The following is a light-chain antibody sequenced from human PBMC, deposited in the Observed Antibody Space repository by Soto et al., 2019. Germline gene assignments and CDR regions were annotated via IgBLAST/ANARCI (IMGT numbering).Light chain of an antibody. J-gene: IGLJ2*01. Sequence: QSVLTQPASVSGSPGQSITISCTGRSIDIGAYNYVFWYQQYPGKAPKLMISEVSNRPSGVSDRFSGSKSGNTASLTISGLRAVDEADYFCQSYDSTLSGSRVFGGGTKLTVL. CDR1: SIDIGAYNY. CDR2: EVS. V-gene: IGLV2-14*01. CDR3: QSYDSTLSGSRV.